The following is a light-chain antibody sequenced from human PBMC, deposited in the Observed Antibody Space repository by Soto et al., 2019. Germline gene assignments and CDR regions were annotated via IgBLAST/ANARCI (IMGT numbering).Light chain of an antibody. CDR1: RSLLSSNGNTY. V-gene: IGKV2-28*01. CDR3: MLLLTTPLT. Sequence: DVVLTQSPLSLPVAPGEPASISCRSSRSLLSSNGNTYLDWYLQKPGQSPQVLIYLGSNRASGVPHRFIGSGSGTDFTLKISRVEAEDVCVYYCMLLLTTPLTFGGGTKVEIK. J-gene: IGKJ4*01. CDR2: LGS.